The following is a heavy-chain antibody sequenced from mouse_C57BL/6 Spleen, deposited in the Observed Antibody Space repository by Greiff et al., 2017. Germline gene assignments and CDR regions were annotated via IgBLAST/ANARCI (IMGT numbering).Heavy chain of an antibody. J-gene: IGHJ3*01. V-gene: IGHV1-64*01. CDR1: GYTFTSYW. D-gene: IGHD3-3*01. Sequence: QVQLQQPGAELVKPGASVKLSCKASGYTFTSYWMHWVKQRPGQGLEWIGMIHPNSGSTNYNEKFKSKATLTVDKSSSTAYMQLSSLTSEDSAVYDCARGGDSQFAYWGQGTLVTVSA. CDR3: ARGGDSQFAY. CDR2: IHPNSGST.